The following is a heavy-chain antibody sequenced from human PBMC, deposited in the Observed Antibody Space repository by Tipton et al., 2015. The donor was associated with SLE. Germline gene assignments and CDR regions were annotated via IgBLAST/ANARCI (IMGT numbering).Heavy chain of an antibody. D-gene: IGHD3-22*01. J-gene: IGHJ3*02. CDR3: ARFGRFTMTGAFDI. CDR1: GGTFSSYA. Sequence: QSGPEVKKPGSSVKVSCKASGGTFSSYATSWVRQAPGQGLEWMGGIIPIFGTANYAQKFQGRVTITADKSTSTAYMELSSLRSEDTAVYYCARFGRFTMTGAFDIWGQGTRVTVSS. V-gene: IGHV1-69*06. CDR2: IIPIFGTA.